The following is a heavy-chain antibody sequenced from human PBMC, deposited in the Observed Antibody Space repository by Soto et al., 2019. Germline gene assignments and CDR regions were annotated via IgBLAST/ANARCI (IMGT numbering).Heavy chain of an antibody. D-gene: IGHD1-26*01. CDR1: GFTFSSYA. CDR3: SGAASPDTAYFSLY. J-gene: IGHJ4*02. Sequence: GGSLRLSCAASGFTFSSYAMHWVRQAPGKGLEWVAVISYDGSNKYYADSVKGRFTISRDNSKNTLYLQMNSLNIEDSAVYYCSGAASPDTAYFSLYWGQGTPVTVSS. V-gene: IGHV3-30-3*01. CDR2: ISYDGSNK.